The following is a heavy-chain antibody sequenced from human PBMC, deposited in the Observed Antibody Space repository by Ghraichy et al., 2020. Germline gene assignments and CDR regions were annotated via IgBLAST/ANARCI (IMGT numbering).Heavy chain of an antibody. J-gene: IGHJ6*03. D-gene: IGHD2-8*01. CDR2: ISPSFTTI. CDR3: SRGRMNYMDV. Sequence: GGSLRLSCATSGFTFTDYSMNWVRQAPGKGLEWISYISPSFTTIYYADSVRGRFTISRDNTKNSLSLRMNSLRAEDTAVYYCSRGRMNYMDVWGKGTTVTVS. V-gene: IGHV3-48*01. CDR1: GFTFTDYS.